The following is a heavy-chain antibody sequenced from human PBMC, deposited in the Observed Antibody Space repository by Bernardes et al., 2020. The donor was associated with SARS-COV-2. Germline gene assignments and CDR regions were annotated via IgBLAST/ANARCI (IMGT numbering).Heavy chain of an antibody. D-gene: IGHD4-17*01. CDR3: VKGNGDPDRQRIFDY. Sequence: GGSLRLSCAASGFTFSSYAMHWVRQAPGKGLEWVAVTSGDEKYKFYADSVRGRFTISRDNSKNTLYLQMNSLRVEDTAVYYCVKGNGDPDRQRIFDYWGQGNLVTVSS. CDR1: GFTFSSYA. V-gene: IGHV3-30*18. CDR2: TSGDEKYK. J-gene: IGHJ4*02.